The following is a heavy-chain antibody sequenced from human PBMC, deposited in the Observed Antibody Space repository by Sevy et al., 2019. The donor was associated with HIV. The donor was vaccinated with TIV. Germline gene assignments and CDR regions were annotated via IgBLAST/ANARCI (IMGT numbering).Heavy chain of an antibody. CDR2: INPNSGGT. D-gene: IGHD3-10*01. V-gene: IGHV1-2*02. Sequence: ASVKVSCKASGYTFTGYYMHLVRQAPGHGLEWMGWINPNSGGTNYAQKFQGRVTMTRETSISTAYMELSSRRSDDTAGYYCARPLYYYGSGSYSNLAFDIWGQGTMVTVSS. CDR1: GYTFTGYY. J-gene: IGHJ3*02. CDR3: ARPLYYYGSGSYSNLAFDI.